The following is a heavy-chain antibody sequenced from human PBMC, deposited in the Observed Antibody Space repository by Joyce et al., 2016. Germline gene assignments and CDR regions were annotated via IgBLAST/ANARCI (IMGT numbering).Heavy chain of an antibody. CDR3: ARGHYYDTSGYPGDI. CDR1: GFSYATYG. CDR2: IGTYNGNT. D-gene: IGHD3-22*01. J-gene: IGHJ3*02. V-gene: IGHV1-18*01. Sequence: QVQLVQSGTEVKKPGASVKVSCKASGFSYATYGLNWVRPAPWQGLEWMGWIGTYNGNTNYAQKLQGRVTMTTDTFTNTAYMELRSLRSDDTAVYYCARGHYYDTSGYPGDIWGQGTMVTVSS.